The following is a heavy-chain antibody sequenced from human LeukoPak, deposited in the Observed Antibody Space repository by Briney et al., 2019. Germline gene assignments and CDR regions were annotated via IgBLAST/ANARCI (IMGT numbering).Heavy chain of an antibody. D-gene: IGHD6-19*01. CDR3: AKRRAVAGQYYFDY. V-gene: IGHV5-51*01. Sequence: GESLKISCEGSGYSFTSYWIGWVRQMPGKGLEWMGLIYPGDSATRYSPSFQGLVTISVDKSITTAYLQWSSLKASDTAMYYCAKRRAVAGQYYFDYRGQGTLVTVSS. CDR1: GYSFTSYW. J-gene: IGHJ4*02. CDR2: IYPGDSAT.